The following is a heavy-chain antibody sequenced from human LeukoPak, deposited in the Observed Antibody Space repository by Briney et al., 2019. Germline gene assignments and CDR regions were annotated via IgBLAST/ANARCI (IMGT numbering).Heavy chain of an antibody. D-gene: IGHD3-9*01. Sequence: PSETLSLTCTVSGGFISSYYWSWIRQPAGKGLECIGRIYTSGSTNYNPSLKSRVTMSVDTSKNQFSLKLSSVTAADTAVYYCARDQMVYDILTGLDYWGQGTLVTVSS. CDR3: ARDQMVYDILTGLDY. CDR1: GGFISSYY. CDR2: IYTSGST. J-gene: IGHJ4*02. V-gene: IGHV4-4*07.